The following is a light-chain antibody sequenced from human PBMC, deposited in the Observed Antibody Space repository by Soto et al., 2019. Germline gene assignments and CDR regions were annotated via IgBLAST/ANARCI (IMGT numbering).Light chain of an antibody. J-gene: IGLJ1*01. Sequence: QSVLTQPPSASGTPGQRVTISCSGSSSNIGSNYVYCYQQLPGTAPKLLIYRNNQRPSGVPDRFSGSKSGTSASLAISGLRSEDEADYYCAAWDDSLSVYVFGPGTKLTVL. CDR1: SSNIGSNY. CDR3: AAWDDSLSVYV. CDR2: RNN. V-gene: IGLV1-47*01.